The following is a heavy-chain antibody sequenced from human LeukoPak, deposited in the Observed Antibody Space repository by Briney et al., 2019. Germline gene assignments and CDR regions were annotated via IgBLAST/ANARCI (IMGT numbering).Heavy chain of an antibody. J-gene: IGHJ3*02. Sequence: PGGSLRLSCVASGFTFHAYGMNWVRQAPGKGLEWVSGITGNGGSISYADSVKGRFAISRDNTKNSLYLQMTSLKVEDTALYYCVKDGSYIAFDIWGLGAMVTVSS. CDR2: ITGNGGSI. CDR1: GFTFHAYG. CDR3: VKDGSYIAFDI. V-gene: IGHV3-20*04. D-gene: IGHD1-26*01.